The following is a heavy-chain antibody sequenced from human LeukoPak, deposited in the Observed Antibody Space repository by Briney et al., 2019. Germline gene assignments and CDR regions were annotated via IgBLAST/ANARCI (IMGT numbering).Heavy chain of an antibody. Sequence: ASVTVSCKASGYTFTDYYMHGVRQAPGQGLEGMGWINPTSGGTGYSQQFQGRVTITRDTSISTAYMELSRMRSDDTAVYYCARWGITGTNYFDSWGQGTLVTVSS. D-gene: IGHD1-7*01. CDR1: GYTFTDYY. CDR3: ARWGITGTNYFDS. CDR2: INPTSGGT. V-gene: IGHV1-2*02. J-gene: IGHJ4*02.